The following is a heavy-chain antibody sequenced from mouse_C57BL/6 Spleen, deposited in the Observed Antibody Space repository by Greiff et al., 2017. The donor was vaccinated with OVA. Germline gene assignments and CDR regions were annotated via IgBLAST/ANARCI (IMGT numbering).Heavy chain of an antibody. Sequence: QVQLKQPGAELVKPGASVKMSCKASGYTFTSYWITWVKQRPGQGLEWIGDIYPGSGSTNYNEKFKSKATLTVDTSSSTAYMQLSSLTSEDSAVYYCARHYDYPYYYAMDYWGQGTSVTVSS. CDR3: ARHYDYPYYYAMDY. J-gene: IGHJ4*01. V-gene: IGHV1-55*01. CDR2: IYPGSGST. CDR1: GYTFTSYW. D-gene: IGHD2-4*01.